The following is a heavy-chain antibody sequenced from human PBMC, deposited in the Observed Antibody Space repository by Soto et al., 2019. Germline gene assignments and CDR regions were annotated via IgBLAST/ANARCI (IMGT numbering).Heavy chain of an antibody. J-gene: IGHJ1*01. CDR1: GYTFTSYG. D-gene: IGHD4-17*01. CDR3: AEFSAIQDGVNAFQH. CDR2: ISAYNGNT. Sequence: GASVKVSCKASGYTFTSYGISWVRQAPGQGLEWMGWISAYNGNTNYAQKLQGRVTMTTDTSTSTAYMELRSLRSDDTAIYYCAEFSAIQDGVNAFQHWGQGTLVTVSS. V-gene: IGHV1-18*01.